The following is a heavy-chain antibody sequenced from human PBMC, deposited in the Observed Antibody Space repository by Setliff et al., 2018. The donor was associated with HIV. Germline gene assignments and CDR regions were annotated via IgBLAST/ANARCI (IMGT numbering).Heavy chain of an antibody. Sequence: SETLSLTCTVSGGSISSYYWSWIRQPPGKGLEWIGYIYYSGSTNYNPSLKSRVTISVDSSKNQFSLKLTSLTAADTAVYYCATLLYDSGGYQEYFDFWGQGTLVTVSS. D-gene: IGHD3-22*01. CDR1: GGSISSYY. V-gene: IGHV4-59*03. J-gene: IGHJ4*02. CDR2: IYYSGST. CDR3: ATLLYDSGGYQEYFDF.